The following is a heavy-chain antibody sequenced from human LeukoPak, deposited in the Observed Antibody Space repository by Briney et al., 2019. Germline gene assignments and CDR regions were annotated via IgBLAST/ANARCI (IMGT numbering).Heavy chain of an antibody. Sequence: PGGSLRLSCAASGFTFSSYWMHWVRQVPGKGLVWVSRINSDGSSTSYADSVKGRFTISRDNAKNTLYLQMNSLRAEDTAVYYCARDQGYYDILTGYSAAAFDIWGQGTMVTVSS. CDR1: GFTFSSYW. CDR2: INSDGSST. CDR3: ARDQGYYDILTGYSAAAFDI. J-gene: IGHJ3*02. D-gene: IGHD3-9*01. V-gene: IGHV3-74*01.